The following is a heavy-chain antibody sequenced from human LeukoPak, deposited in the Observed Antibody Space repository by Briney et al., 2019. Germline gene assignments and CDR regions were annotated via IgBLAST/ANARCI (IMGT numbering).Heavy chain of an antibody. D-gene: IGHD4-11*01. V-gene: IGHV4-34*01. CDR2: INHSGST. CDR1: GGSFSGYY. CDR3: ARGGVTTLVWFDP. Sequence: QPSETLSLTCAVYGGSFSGYYWSWIRQPPGKGLEWIGEINHSGSTNYNPSLKSRVTISVDTSKSQFSLKLSSVTAADTAVYYCARGGVTTLVWFDPWGQGTLVTVSS. J-gene: IGHJ5*02.